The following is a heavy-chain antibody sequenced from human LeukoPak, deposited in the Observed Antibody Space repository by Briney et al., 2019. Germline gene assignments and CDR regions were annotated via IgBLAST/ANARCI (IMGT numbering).Heavy chain of an antibody. CDR3: AYMRGLYYGIDY. CDR2: ISGSDGST. J-gene: IGHJ4*02. Sequence: GGSLRLSCAAPGFTFSSYAMTWVRQAPGKGLEWVSSISGSDGSTYYADSVKGRFTISRDNSKNTLYLQMNSLRAEDTAVYYCAYMRGLYYGIDYWGQGTLVTVSS. CDR1: GFTFSSYA. D-gene: IGHD3-10*01. V-gene: IGHV3-23*01.